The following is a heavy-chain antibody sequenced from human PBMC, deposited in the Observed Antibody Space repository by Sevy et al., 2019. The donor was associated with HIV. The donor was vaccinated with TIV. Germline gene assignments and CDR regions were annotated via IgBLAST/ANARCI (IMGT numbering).Heavy chain of an antibody. V-gene: IGHV3-11*01. D-gene: IGHD3-9*01. CDR1: GFTFSDYY. J-gene: IGHJ4*02. CDR2: ISSSGSTI. CDR3: ARRRGGLRYFDLDY. Sequence: GESLKISCAASGFTFSDYYMSWIRQAPGKGLEWVSYISSSGSTIYYADSVKGRFTISRDNAKNSPYLPMNSLRAEDTAVYSCARRRGGLRYFDLDYWGQGTLVTVSS.